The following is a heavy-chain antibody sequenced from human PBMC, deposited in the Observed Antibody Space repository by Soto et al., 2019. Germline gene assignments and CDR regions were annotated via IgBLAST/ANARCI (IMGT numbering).Heavy chain of an antibody. V-gene: IGHV3-30*18. Sequence: GGSLRLSCAASGFTFSSYGMHWVRQAPGKGLEWVAVISYDGSNKYYADSVKGRFTISRDNSKNTLYLQMNSLRAEDTAVYYCAKDRRYDRDYVGYFDYWGQGTLVTVSS. J-gene: IGHJ4*02. CDR3: AKDRRYDRDYVGYFDY. CDR2: ISYDGSNK. D-gene: IGHD1-7*01. CDR1: GFTFSSYG.